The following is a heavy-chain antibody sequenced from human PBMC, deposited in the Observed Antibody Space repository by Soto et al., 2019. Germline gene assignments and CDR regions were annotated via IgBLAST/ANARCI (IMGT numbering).Heavy chain of an antibody. D-gene: IGHD1-26*01. CDR1: GFTFGSYA. V-gene: IGHV3-23*01. CDR3: AKYSGSPSVSGIYRVRAYYFFYYMDV. Sequence: EVQLLESGGGLVHPGGSLRVSCAASGFTFGSYAMSWVRQAPGKGLEWVSSISQSGGTTYYANSVHGRFTLYRDNYKNSLFLQVNVLLAEDTAVSYAAKYSGSPSVSGIYRVRAYYFFYYMDVWGKGTTVTVSS. J-gene: IGHJ6*03. CDR2: ISQSGGTT.